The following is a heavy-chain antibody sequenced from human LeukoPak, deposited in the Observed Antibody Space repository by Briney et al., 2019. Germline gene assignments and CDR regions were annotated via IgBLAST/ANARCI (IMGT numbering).Heavy chain of an antibody. CDR1: GGSISSFY. Sequence: PSETLSLTCSVSGGSISSFYCNWMRQPAGKGLEWIGRICTSGTTTYNPSLKSRVTMSVDTSKNQFSLKLSSVTAADTAVYYCARGTNPGNYWYFDLWGRGTLVTVSS. CDR3: ARGTNPGNYWYFDL. J-gene: IGHJ2*01. D-gene: IGHD1-7*01. CDR2: ICTSGTT. V-gene: IGHV4-4*07.